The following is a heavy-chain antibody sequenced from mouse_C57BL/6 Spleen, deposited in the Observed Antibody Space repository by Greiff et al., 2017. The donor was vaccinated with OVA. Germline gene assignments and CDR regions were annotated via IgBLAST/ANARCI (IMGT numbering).Heavy chain of an antibody. D-gene: IGHD3-2*02. CDR3: ARLAQATWGFAY. CDR2: INPNNVGT. J-gene: IGHJ3*01. V-gene: IGHV1-26*01. Sequence: EVQLQQSGPELVKPGASVKISCKASGYTFTDYYMNWVKQSHGKSLEWIGDINPNNVGTSYNQKFKGKATLTVDKSSSTAYMELRSLTSEGSAVYYCARLAQATWGFAYWGQGTLVTVSA. CDR1: GYTFTDYY.